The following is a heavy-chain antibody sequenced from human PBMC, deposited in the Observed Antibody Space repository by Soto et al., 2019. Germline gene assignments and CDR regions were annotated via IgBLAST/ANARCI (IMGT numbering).Heavy chain of an antibody. CDR2: ISGSGGST. Sequence: EVQLLESGGGLVQPGGSLRLSCAASGFTFSSYAMSWVRQAPGKGLEWVSAISGSGGSTYYADSVKGRFTISRDNSKNTLYLQMNSLRAEDSAVYYCAKDQGCYYDSSVYPSYYFDYWGQGTLVTVSS. CDR3: AKDQGCYYDSSVYPSYYFDY. CDR1: GFTFSSYA. V-gene: IGHV3-23*01. J-gene: IGHJ4*02. D-gene: IGHD3-22*01.